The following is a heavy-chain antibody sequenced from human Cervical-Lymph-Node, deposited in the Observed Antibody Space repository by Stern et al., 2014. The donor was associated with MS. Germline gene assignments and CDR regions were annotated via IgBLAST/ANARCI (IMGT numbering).Heavy chain of an antibody. D-gene: IGHD6-6*01. V-gene: IGHV4-61*01. J-gene: IGHJ6*02. CDR3: ARIYSSSSYYYYGVDV. CDR1: GGSVSSGSYY. Sequence: QVQLQESGPGLVKPSETLSLTCTVSGGSVSSGSYYWSWIRQPPGKGLEWIGYIYHSGSTNYNPSLRSRVTISLDTSKNQFSLKLSSVTAADTAVYYCARIYSSSSYYYYGVDVWGQGTTVTVSS. CDR2: IYHSGST.